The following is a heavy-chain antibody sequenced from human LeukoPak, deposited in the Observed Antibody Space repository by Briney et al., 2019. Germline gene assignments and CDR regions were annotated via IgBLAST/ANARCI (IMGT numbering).Heavy chain of an antibody. Sequence: PGGSLRLSCAASGFTFSSYAMSWVRQAPGKGLEWVSVISGSGGSTYYADSVKGRFAISRDNSKNTVYLQMNSLRAEDTALYYCAKWGAWFGTVNYYGRYVWGQGTTVTVFS. CDR1: GFTFSSYA. CDR3: AKWGAWFGTVNYYGRYV. D-gene: IGHD3-10*01. CDR2: ISGSGGST. V-gene: IGHV3-23*01. J-gene: IGHJ6*02.